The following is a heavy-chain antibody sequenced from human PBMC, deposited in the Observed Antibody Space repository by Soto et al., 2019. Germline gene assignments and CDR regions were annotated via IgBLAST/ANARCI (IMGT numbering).Heavy chain of an antibody. D-gene: IGHD7-27*01. CDR1: GFTFINYA. CDR3: ARKILGSTTRPNYWYFDL. Sequence: EVQVLESGGGLVQPGGSLRLSCAGSGFTFINYAMNWVRQAPGKGLEWVSSISGGGDAAFFPDYVSGRFTISRDNSKNTVTLQMNRLGVDDTAVYYCARKILGSTTRPNYWYFDLWGRGTLFTVSS. V-gene: IGHV3-23*01. J-gene: IGHJ2*01. CDR2: ISGGGDAA.